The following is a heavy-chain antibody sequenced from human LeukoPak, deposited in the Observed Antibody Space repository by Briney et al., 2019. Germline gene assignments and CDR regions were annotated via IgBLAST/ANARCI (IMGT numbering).Heavy chain of an antibody. CDR3: ARSPSTVTTAGWFDP. Sequence: PSETLSLTCTVSGGSISSSNYYWGWIRQSPGKGLEWIGSLFYDGNAYYNPSLKSRVTISVDTAKNQFSLKVRSVTAADTAVYYCARSPSTVTTAGWFDPWGQGTLVTVSS. D-gene: IGHD4-17*01. CDR2: LFYDGNA. V-gene: IGHV4-39*07. J-gene: IGHJ5*02. CDR1: GGSISSSNYY.